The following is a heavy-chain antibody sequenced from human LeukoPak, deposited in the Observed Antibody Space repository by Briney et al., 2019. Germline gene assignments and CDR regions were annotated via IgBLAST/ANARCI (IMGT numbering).Heavy chain of an antibody. CDR2: INPNSGGT. D-gene: IGHD2-15*01. J-gene: IGHJ3*02. Sequence: ASVKVSCKASGYTFTGYYMHWVRQAPGQGLEWMGRINPNSGGTNYAQKFQGRVTMTRDTSISTAYMELSRLRSDDTAVYYWAGCGGSCYMGGDAFDIWGQGTMVTVSS. V-gene: IGHV1-2*06. CDR3: AGCGGSCYMGGDAFDI. CDR1: GYTFTGYY.